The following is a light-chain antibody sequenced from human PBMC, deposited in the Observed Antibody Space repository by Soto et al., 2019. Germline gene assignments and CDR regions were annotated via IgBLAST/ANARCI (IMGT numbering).Light chain of an antibody. Sequence: DIQMTQSTSSLSASVGDRVTITCRASQTIVTALNWYQQKPGKVPKLLIYATSILQNGVPSRFSGNGFGTYFTVTISSLQPEDFATYCCQQSYTTPTFGGGTKVEIK. V-gene: IGKV1-39*01. J-gene: IGKJ4*01. CDR1: QTIVTA. CDR3: QQSYTTPT. CDR2: ATS.